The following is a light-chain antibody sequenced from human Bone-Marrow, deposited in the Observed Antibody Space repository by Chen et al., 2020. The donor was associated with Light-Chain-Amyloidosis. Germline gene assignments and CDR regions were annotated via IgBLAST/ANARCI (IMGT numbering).Light chain of an antibody. CDR3: QSADSSGTNEVI. Sequence: SYVLTQPPSVSVSPGQTARITCTGDGLPTKYAYWYQQKPGPAPVLVIHRDTERPSGISERFSGSSSGTTATLTISGVQAEDEADYHCQSADSSGTNEVIFDGGTKLTVL. CDR1: GLPTKY. V-gene: IGLV3-25*03. J-gene: IGLJ2*01. CDR2: RDT.